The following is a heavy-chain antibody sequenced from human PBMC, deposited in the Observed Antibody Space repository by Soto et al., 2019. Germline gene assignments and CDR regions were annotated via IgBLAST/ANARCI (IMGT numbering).Heavy chain of an antibody. CDR2: IYYSGST. CDR3: ARRYGDCFDY. Sequence: QVQLQESGPGLVKPSETLSLTCTVSGGSISSYYWSWIRQPPGKGLEWIGYIYYSGSTNYNPSLTSRGTISVDTSKNQFSLKLSSVTAAATAVYYCARRYGDCFDYWGQGTLVTVSS. CDR1: GGSISSYY. D-gene: IGHD4-17*01. J-gene: IGHJ4*02. V-gene: IGHV4-59*08.